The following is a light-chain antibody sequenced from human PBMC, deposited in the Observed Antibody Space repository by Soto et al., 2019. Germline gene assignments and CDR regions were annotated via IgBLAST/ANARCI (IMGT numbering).Light chain of an antibody. CDR3: RQYVSYPVT. V-gene: IGKV1-5*03. Sequence: IQMTQSPSTLSASVGDRVTITCRASQSIDNSLAWYQQKPGKAPNLLIYKASSLESGVPSRFSGSGSGTEFTLTISSLQPDDFATYYCRQYVSYPVTFGGGTKVEMK. J-gene: IGKJ4*01. CDR2: KAS. CDR1: QSIDNS.